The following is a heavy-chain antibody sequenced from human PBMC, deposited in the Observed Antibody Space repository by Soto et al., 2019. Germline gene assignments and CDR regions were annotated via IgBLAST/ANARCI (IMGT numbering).Heavy chain of an antibody. D-gene: IGHD2-2*01. J-gene: IGHJ6*02. CDR2: IYRDGSIT. V-gene: IGHV3-74*01. CDR1: GFTFSSTW. CDR3: ATDGSYAQHV. Sequence: EVQLVESGGGLVQPGGSLRLSCTASGFTFSSTWMHWVRQAPGRGLVWVSHIYRDGSITAYADSVKGRFTISRDNARNMMYLQMNSLRVEDTAVYYCATDGSYAQHVWGQGTTVTVSS.